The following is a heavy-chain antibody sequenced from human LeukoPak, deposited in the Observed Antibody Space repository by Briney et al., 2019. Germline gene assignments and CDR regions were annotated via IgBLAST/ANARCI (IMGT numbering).Heavy chain of an antibody. V-gene: IGHV3-33*08. Sequence: PGRSLRLSCAASGFTFSSYGMHWVRQAPGKGLEWVAVIWYGGSNKYYADSVKGRFTISRDNSKNTLYLQMNSLRAEDTAVYYCARDPPRKARLGGGYWGQGTLVTVSS. D-gene: IGHD1-14*01. CDR3: ARDPPRKARLGGGY. J-gene: IGHJ4*01. CDR2: IWYGGSNK. CDR1: GFTFSSYG.